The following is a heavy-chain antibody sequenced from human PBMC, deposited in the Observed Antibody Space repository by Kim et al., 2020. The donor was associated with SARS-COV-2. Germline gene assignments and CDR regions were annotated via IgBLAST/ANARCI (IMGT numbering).Heavy chain of an antibody. CDR2: IYYSGST. D-gene: IGHD2-15*01. Sequence: SETLSLTCTVSGGSISSGGYYWSWIRQHPGKGLEWIGYIYYSGSTYYNPSLKSRVTISVDTSKNQFSLKLSSVTAADTAVYYCARFYCSGGSCPGWFDPWGQGTLVTVSS. CDR1: GGSISSGGYY. CDR3: ARFYCSGGSCPGWFDP. V-gene: IGHV4-31*03. J-gene: IGHJ5*02.